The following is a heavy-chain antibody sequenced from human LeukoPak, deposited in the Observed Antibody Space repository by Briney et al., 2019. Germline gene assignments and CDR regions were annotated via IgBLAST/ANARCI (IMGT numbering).Heavy chain of an antibody. CDR3: ARVVLGYHSIAPNDAFDI. D-gene: IGHD2-8*01. Sequence: GGSLRLSCAASGFTFSSYLMSWVRQAPGKGLEWVANIKQDGSEKYYVDSVKGRFTISRDNAKNSLYLQMNSLRAEDTAVYYCARVVLGYHSIAPNDAFDIWGQGTMVTVSS. CDR2: IKQDGSEK. CDR1: GFTFSSYL. J-gene: IGHJ3*02. V-gene: IGHV3-7*01.